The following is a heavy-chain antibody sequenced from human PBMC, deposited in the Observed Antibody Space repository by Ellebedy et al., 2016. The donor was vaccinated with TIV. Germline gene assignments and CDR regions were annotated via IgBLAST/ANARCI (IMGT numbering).Heavy chain of an antibody. CDR2: IRYDGSNK. V-gene: IGHV3-30*02. J-gene: IGHJ4*02. Sequence: PGGSLRLSCAASGFTFSSYAMNWIRQAPGKGLEWVAFIRYDGSNKYYADSVKGRFTISRDNSKNTLYLQMNSLRAEDTAVYYCAKALGGPIDYWGQGTLVTVSS. CDR1: GFTFSSYA. D-gene: IGHD3-16*01. CDR3: AKALGGPIDY.